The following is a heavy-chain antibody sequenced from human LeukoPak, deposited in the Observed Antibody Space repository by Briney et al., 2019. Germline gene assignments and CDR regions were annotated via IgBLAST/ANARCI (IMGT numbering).Heavy chain of an antibody. CDR3: ARLRLRSYCSGGSCYGFYYYGMDV. V-gene: IGHV4-59*08. D-gene: IGHD2-15*01. J-gene: IGHJ6*02. CDR2: IYYSGST. CDR1: GGSISSYY. Sequence: SETLSLTCTVSGGSISSYYWSWIRQPPGKGLEWIGYIYYSGSTNYNPSLKSRVTISVDTSKNQFSLKLSSVTAADTAVYYCARLRLRSYCSGGSCYGFYYYGMDVWGQGTTVTVSS.